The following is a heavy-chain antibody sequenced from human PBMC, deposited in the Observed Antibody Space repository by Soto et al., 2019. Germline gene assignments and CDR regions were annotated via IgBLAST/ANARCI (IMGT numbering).Heavy chain of an antibody. CDR2: IYPGDSDT. Sequence: PGESLKISCKGSGYSFTTYCISWVRQMPGKGLEWMGIIYPGDSDTRYSPSFQGQVTISADKSISTAYLQWSTLKASDTAMYYCARPTVAGLGDYDFWSAFYFHYFDYWGQGTLVTVSS. D-gene: IGHD3-3*01. CDR1: GYSFTTYC. J-gene: IGHJ4*02. V-gene: IGHV5-51*01. CDR3: ARPTVAGLGDYDFWSAFYFHYFDY.